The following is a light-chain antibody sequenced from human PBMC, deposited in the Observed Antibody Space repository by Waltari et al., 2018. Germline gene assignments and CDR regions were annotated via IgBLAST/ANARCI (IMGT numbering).Light chain of an antibody. CDR1: QSISDY. Sequence: DIQMTQSPSTLSPSVGDTVTITCRASQSISDYLAWYQQKPGKAPKLLIYDASTLKNGVPSRFSGSVSGTEFTLTISSLQPDDFATYYCLQDYNYPLTFGGGTKVEIK. CDR2: DAS. V-gene: IGKV1-5*01. J-gene: IGKJ4*01. CDR3: LQDYNYPLT.